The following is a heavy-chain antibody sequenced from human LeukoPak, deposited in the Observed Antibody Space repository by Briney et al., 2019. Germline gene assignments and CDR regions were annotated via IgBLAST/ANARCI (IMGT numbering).Heavy chain of an antibody. V-gene: IGHV3-23*01. CDR1: GFTFNNYA. Sequence: GGSLRLSCAASGFTFNNYAMNWARQAPGKGLEWVSSISGGGETTYYADSAKGRFTISRDNSQNTLYLQMNSLRAEDTAVYYCARDYADYVGYFFFDYWGQGTLVTVSS. D-gene: IGHD4-17*01. J-gene: IGHJ4*02. CDR2: ISGGGETT. CDR3: ARDYADYVGYFFFDY.